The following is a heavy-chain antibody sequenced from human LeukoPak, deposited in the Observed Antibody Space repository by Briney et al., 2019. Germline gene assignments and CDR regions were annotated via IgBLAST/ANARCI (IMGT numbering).Heavy chain of an antibody. CDR2: INPNSGGT. D-gene: IGHD3-22*01. CDR1: GYTFTGYY. CDR3: ARDLFHYYDSSGYPHHPIDY. V-gene: IGHV1-2*02. J-gene: IGHJ4*02. Sequence: ASVKVSCKASGYTFTGYYMHWVRQDPGQGLEWMGWINPNSGGTNYAQKFQGRVTMTRDTSISTAYMELSRLRSDDTAVYYCARDLFHYYDSSGYPHHPIDYWGQGTLVTVSS.